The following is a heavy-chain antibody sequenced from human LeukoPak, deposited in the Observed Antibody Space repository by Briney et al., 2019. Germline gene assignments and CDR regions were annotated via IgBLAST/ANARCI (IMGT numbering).Heavy chain of an antibody. CDR3: ARDFPSGGEGADFDY. CDR2: INTNTGNP. V-gene: IGHV7-4-1*02. D-gene: IGHD3-16*01. J-gene: IGHJ4*02. Sequence: ASVKVSCNASGYTFTSYAMNWVRQAPGQGLEWMGWINTNTGNPTYAQGFTGRFVFSLDTSVSTAYLQISSLKAEDTAVYYCARDFPSGGEGADFDYWGQGTLVTVSS. CDR1: GYTFTSYA.